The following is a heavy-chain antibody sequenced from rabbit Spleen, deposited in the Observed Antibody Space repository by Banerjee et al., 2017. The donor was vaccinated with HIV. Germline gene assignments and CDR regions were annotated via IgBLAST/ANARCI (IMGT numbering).Heavy chain of an antibody. CDR3: ARDTASSFSSYGMDL. Sequence: QSLEESGGGLVQPEGSLTLTCTASGISFGISDYMCWVRQAPGKGLEWIACIDAGSSGFTYHASWAKGRFTISKTSSTTVTLQMTRLTAADTATYFCARDTASSFSSYGMDLWGPGTLVTVS. CDR1: GISFGISDY. CDR2: IDAGSSGFT. D-gene: IGHD8-1*01. J-gene: IGHJ6*01. V-gene: IGHV1S40*01.